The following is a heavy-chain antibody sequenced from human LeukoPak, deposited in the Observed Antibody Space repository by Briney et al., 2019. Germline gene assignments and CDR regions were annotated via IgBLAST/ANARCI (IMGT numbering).Heavy chain of an antibody. V-gene: IGHV7-4-1*02. CDR1: GYTFTNYA. CDR3: AREYYYDSSGYWTSYS. CDR2: INTNTGNP. D-gene: IGHD3-22*01. Sequence: ASVKVSCKASGYTFTNYAMNWVRQAPGQGLEWMGWINTNTGNPTYAQGSTGRFVFSLDTSVSTAYLQISSLKAEDTAVYYCAREYYYDSSGYWTSYSWGQGTLVTVSS. J-gene: IGHJ4*02.